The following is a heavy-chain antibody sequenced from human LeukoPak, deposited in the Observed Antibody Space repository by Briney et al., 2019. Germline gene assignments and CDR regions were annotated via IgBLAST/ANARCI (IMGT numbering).Heavy chain of an antibody. CDR1: GFTFSSYW. Sequence: GGSLRLSCAASGFTFSSYWMSWVRQSPGKGLEWVANIKQDGSEKYYVDSVKGRFTISRDNAKNSLYLQMNSLRAEDTAVFYCARRFLDWGNAFDIWGQGTMVTVSS. D-gene: IGHD3/OR15-3a*01. CDR2: IKQDGSEK. J-gene: IGHJ3*02. V-gene: IGHV3-7*01. CDR3: ARRFLDWGNAFDI.